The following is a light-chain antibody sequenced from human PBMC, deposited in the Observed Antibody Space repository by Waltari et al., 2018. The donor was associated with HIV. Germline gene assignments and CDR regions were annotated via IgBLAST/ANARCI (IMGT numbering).Light chain of an antibody. V-gene: IGKV3-15*01. Sequence: IVMTQSPATLSVSPGERVTLSCRASQSISGNLAWYQQRRGQAPRLLIYGSSTRASGIPARFSGSGSGPEFSLTISSLQSEDFAIYYCQQYNSWPRTFGQGTKLEI. CDR2: GSS. J-gene: IGKJ1*01. CDR1: QSISGN. CDR3: QQYNSWPRT.